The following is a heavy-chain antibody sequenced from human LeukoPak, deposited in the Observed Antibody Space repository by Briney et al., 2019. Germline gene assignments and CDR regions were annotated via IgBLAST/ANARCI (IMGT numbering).Heavy chain of an antibody. D-gene: IGHD3-22*01. Sequence: SETLALTCTGSGGSISSYYWSWIRQPPGKELEGMGYSYYSGSTNYNPSLKSRVTISVDTSKNQFSLKLSSVTAADTAVYYCAGWAVGLDNYYDSRTDDYWGQGTLVTVSS. CDR1: GGSISSYY. V-gene: IGHV4-59*01. CDR3: AGWAVGLDNYYDSRTDDY. CDR2: SYYSGST. J-gene: IGHJ4*02.